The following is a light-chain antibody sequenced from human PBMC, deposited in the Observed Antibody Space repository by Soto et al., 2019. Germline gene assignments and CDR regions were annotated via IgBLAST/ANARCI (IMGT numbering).Light chain of an antibody. V-gene: IGKV3-20*01. CDR1: QKINSDY. CDR3: QQYPSSHT. Sequence: IVLRQSPRTLSPSPGERVTXSCRASQKINSDYFALYQQKPFQAPRVLILGASTRATDIPASVGGSGAWAYLNLSISRRVHRGFEVYYCQQYPSSHTFGQPSRMDI. J-gene: IGKJ5*01. CDR2: GAS.